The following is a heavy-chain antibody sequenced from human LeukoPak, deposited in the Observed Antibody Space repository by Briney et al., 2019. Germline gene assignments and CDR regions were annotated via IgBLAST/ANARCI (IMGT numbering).Heavy chain of an antibody. CDR1: GGSISSYY. J-gene: IGHJ4*02. D-gene: IGHD3-22*01. V-gene: IGHV4-59*01. Sequence: PSETLSLTCTVSGGSISSYYWSWIRQPPGKGLEWIGYIYYSGSTNYNPSLKSRVTISVDTSKNQFSLKLSSVTAADTAVCYCARTTFVYYYDSSGYHFDYWGQGTLVTVSS. CDR2: IYYSGST. CDR3: ARTTFVYYYDSSGYHFDY.